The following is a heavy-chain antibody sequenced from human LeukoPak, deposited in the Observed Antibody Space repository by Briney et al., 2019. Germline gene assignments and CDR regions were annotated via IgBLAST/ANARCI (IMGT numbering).Heavy chain of an antibody. J-gene: IGHJ6*02. CDR1: GGTFSSYA. D-gene: IGHD3-10*01. Sequence: GASVKVSCKASGGTFSSYAISWVRQAPGQGLEWMGGIIPIFGTANYAQKLQGRVTMTTDTSTSTAYMELRSLRSDDTAVYYCARGNYYLGDVWGQGTTVTVSS. V-gene: IGHV1-69*05. CDR3: ARGNYYLGDV. CDR2: IIPIFGTA.